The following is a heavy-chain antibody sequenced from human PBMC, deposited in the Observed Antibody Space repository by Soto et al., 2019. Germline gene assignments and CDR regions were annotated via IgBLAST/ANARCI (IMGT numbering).Heavy chain of an antibody. CDR2: ISGSGGSK. CDR1: GFPFSSHS. Sequence: GGSLRLSCAASGFPFSSHSMNWVRQARGKGLEWVATISGSGGSKFYIDSVRGRFTISRDNSKNIVYLQMNSLRADDSALYYCTKDQERGSYDVGVDSWGRGTLVTVSS. D-gene: IGHD1-26*01. CDR3: TKDQERGSYDVGVDS. J-gene: IGHJ5*01. V-gene: IGHV3-23*01.